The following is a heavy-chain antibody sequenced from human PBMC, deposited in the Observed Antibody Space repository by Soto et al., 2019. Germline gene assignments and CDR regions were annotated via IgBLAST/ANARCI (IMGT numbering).Heavy chain of an antibody. V-gene: IGHV3-23*01. CDR1: GFTFSSYA. CDR3: AKPYDILTGYLNWFDP. J-gene: IGHJ5*02. D-gene: IGHD3-9*01. Sequence: GGSLRLSCAASGFTFSSYAMSWVRQAPGKGLEWVSAISGSGGSTYYADSVKGRFTISRDNSKNTLYLQMNSLRAEDTAVYYCAKPYDILTGYLNWFDPWGQGTLVTVSS. CDR2: ISGSGGST.